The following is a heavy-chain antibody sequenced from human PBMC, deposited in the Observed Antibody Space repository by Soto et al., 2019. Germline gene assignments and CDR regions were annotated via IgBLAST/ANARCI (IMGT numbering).Heavy chain of an antibody. Sequence: PGGSLRLSCAASGFTFSIYWMSWVRHAPGKGLEWVANIKQDGSEKYYVDSVKGRFTISRDNAKNSLYLQMNSLRAEDTAVYYCASAHRMLNAFDIWGQGTMVTVSS. CDR1: GFTFSIYW. D-gene: IGHD2-8*01. CDR2: IKQDGSEK. J-gene: IGHJ3*02. V-gene: IGHV3-7*03. CDR3: ASAHRMLNAFDI.